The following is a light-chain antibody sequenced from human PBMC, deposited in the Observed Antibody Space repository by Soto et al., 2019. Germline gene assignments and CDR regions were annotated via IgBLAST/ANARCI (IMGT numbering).Light chain of an antibody. Sequence: EIVLTQSPGTLSLSPGERATLSFRASQNIINRYLAWYQQKPGQAPRLLIYGASSRATGIPDRFSGSGSGTDFTLTISRLEPEDFAVYYCQQFGSSPGFTFGPGTKVDMK. CDR2: GAS. J-gene: IGKJ3*01. V-gene: IGKV3-20*01. CDR1: QNIINRY. CDR3: QQFGSSPGFT.